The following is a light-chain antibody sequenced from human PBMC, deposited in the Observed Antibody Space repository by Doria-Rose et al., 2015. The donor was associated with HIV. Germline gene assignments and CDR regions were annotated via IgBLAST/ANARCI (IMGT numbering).Light chain of an antibody. CDR3: SSYAGSNNLV. CDR2: EVI. Sequence: QLVLTQPPSAPGSPGQSVTISCTGSSTDVGGYNYVSWYQQHPGKAPQVIIYEVIKRPSGVPDRFSGSKSGNTASLTVSGLQAEDEADYYCSSYAGSNNLVFGGGTKLTVL. CDR1: STDVGGYNY. V-gene: IGLV2-8*01. J-gene: IGLJ2*01.